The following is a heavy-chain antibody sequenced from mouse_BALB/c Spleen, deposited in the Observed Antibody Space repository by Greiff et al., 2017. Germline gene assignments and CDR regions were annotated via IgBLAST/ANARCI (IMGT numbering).Heavy chain of an antibody. CDR2: IWSGGST. D-gene: IGHD2-3*01. Sequence: QVQLKESGPGLVQPSQSLSITCTVSGFSLTSYGVHWVRQSPGKGLEWLGVIWSGGSTDYNAAFISRLSISKDNSKSQVFFKMNSLQANDTAIYYCARGYYSYYYAMDYWGQGTSVTVSS. V-gene: IGHV2-2*02. CDR1: GFSLTSYG. J-gene: IGHJ4*01. CDR3: ARGYYSYYYAMDY.